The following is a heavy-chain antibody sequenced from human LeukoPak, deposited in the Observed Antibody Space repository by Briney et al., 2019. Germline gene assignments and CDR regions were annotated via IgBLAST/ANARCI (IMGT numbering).Heavy chain of an antibody. D-gene: IGHD2-8*01. CDR2: IKQDGSEK. Sequence: PGGSLRLSCAASGFTFSSYWMSWVRQAPGKGLEWVANIKQDGSEKYYVDSVKGRFTISRDNAKNSLYLQMNSLRAEDTAVNYCASYNLYCTNGVCSNWFDPWGQGTLVTVSS. CDR3: ASYNLYCTNGVCSNWFDP. J-gene: IGHJ5*02. V-gene: IGHV3-7*01. CDR1: GFTFSSYW.